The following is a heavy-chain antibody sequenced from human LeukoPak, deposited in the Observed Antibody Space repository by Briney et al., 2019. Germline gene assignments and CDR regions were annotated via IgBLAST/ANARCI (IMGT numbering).Heavy chain of an antibody. Sequence: PSETLSLTCAVSGGSISSSNWWRWIRQPPGKGLEWIGYIYYSGSTNYNPSLKSRVTISVDTSKNQFSLKLSSVTAADTAVYYCARGVVPAANEYYYYYMDVWGKGTTVTVSS. CDR1: GGSISSSNW. CDR3: ARGVVPAANEYYYYYMDV. D-gene: IGHD2-2*01. CDR2: IYYSGST. V-gene: IGHV4-61*01. J-gene: IGHJ6*03.